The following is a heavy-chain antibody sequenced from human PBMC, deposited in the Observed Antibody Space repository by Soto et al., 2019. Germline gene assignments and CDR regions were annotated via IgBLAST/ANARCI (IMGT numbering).Heavy chain of an antibody. D-gene: IGHD3-10*01. CDR2: IGDRGSGT. Sequence: GGALRLSCAASGFTFSSYAMSWVRQGPGKGLGWVSGIGDRGSGTFFADSVKGRFTISRDKTKNTLFLQMNSLRADDTAVYYCARVVHYYGSGSYYGPYFDYWGQGTLVTVSS. CDR3: ARVVHYYGSGSYYGPYFDY. V-gene: IGHV3-23*01. CDR1: GFTFSSYA. J-gene: IGHJ4*02.